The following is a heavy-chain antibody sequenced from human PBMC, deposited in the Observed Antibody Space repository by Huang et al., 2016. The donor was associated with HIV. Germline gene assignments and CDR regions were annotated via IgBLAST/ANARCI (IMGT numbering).Heavy chain of an antibody. Sequence: QVQLQESGPGLVRPSQTLSLTCTVSGDSIRSGDYTWSWVRQPPGRGLEWIGHIAYRGCPSSSPSLKSRVTIASDTSKNQFSLRLTSVTAADTAVYYCARAGYEMWTSDYRADDHYDYMDVWGRGTTVTVSS. V-gene: IGHV4-30-4*08. D-gene: IGHD5-12*01. CDR3: ARAGYEMWTSDYRADDHYDYMDV. J-gene: IGHJ6*03. CDR1: GDSIRSGDYT. CDR2: IAYRGCP.